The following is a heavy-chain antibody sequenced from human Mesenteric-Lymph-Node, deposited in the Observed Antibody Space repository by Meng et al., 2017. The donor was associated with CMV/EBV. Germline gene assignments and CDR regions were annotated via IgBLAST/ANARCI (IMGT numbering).Heavy chain of an antibody. CDR3: AQIQNGFDPGAFDI. CDR1: GFSLSPRGVG. CDR2: IYWDDDK. J-gene: IGHJ3*02. V-gene: IGHV2-5*02. Sequence: SGFSLSPRGVGVGWIRQPPGKALEWLALIYWDDDKRYSPSLQSRLTITKDTSKDQVVLTMTNMDPVDTATYYCAQIQNGFDPGAFDIWGQGTMVTVSS. D-gene: IGHD5-12*01.